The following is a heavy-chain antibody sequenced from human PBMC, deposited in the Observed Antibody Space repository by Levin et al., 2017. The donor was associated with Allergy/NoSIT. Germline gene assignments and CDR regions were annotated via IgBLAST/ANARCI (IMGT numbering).Heavy chain of an antibody. J-gene: IGHJ5*02. CDR3: AKSAYGDSLGGWFGH. D-gene: IGHD4-17*01. CDR1: GFTFSGYA. Sequence: GGSLRLSCAASGFTFSGYAMSWVRQAPGKGLEWVSVISGSGGSTSYVDSVMGRFTISRDNSKNTLYLQMNSLRAEDTAIYYCAKSAYGDSLGGWFGHWGQGTLVTVSS. CDR2: ISGSGGST. V-gene: IGHV3-23*01.